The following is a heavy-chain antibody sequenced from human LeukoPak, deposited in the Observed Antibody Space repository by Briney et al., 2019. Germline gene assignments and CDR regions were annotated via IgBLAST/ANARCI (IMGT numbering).Heavy chain of an antibody. CDR1: GGSFSGYY. CDR2: INHSGST. CDR3: ARGGPPRGDYFQH. V-gene: IGHV4-34*01. D-gene: IGHD3-10*01. J-gene: IGHJ1*01. Sequence: KPSETLSLTCAVYGGSFSGYYWSWIRQPPGKGLEWIGEINHSGSTNYNPSLKSRVTISVDTSKNQFSLKLSSVTAADTAVYYCARGGPPRGDYFQHWGQGTLVTVSS.